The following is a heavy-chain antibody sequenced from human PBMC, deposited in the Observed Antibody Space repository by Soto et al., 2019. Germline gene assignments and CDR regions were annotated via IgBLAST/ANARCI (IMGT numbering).Heavy chain of an antibody. V-gene: IGHV1-18*01. CDR1: NYTFSSFG. CDR2: INPYNANT. Sequence: ASVNVSCKASNYTFSSFGISWMRQAPGQGLEWMGWINPYNANTNYAQNLQGRVTMTTDTSTSTAYMELRSLRSDDTAVYYCARDPFYSGTKLQLGFFASWGQGTLVTVSS. D-gene: IGHD1-26*01. CDR3: ARDPFYSGTKLQLGFFAS. J-gene: IGHJ4*02.